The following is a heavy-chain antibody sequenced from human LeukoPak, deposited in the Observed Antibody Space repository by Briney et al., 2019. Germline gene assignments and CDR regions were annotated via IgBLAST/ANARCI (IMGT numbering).Heavy chain of an antibody. CDR1: GFTFSSYS. Sequence: SGGSLRLSCAASGFTFSSYSMNWVRQAPGKGLEWVSSISSSSSYIYYADSVKGRFTISRDNAKNTLYLQMNSLRAEDTAVYYCARPLRLGELSLSLDAFDIWGQGTMVTVSS. V-gene: IGHV3-21*01. CDR3: ARPLRLGELSLSLDAFDI. D-gene: IGHD3-16*02. CDR2: ISSSSSYI. J-gene: IGHJ3*02.